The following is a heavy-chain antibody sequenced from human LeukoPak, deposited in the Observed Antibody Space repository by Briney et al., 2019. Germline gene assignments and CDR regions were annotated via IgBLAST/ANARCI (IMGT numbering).Heavy chain of an antibody. CDR3: AKALNGLVDY. CDR1: GFTFSDYG. J-gene: IGHJ4*02. V-gene: IGHV3-33*06. CDR2: IWYDGSNK. D-gene: IGHD6-19*01. Sequence: GGSLRLSCAASGFTFSDYGMHWVRQAPGKGLERVAVIWYDGSNKYYADSVKGRFTISRDNSKNTLYLQMNSLRAEGTAVYYCAKALNGLVDYWGQGTLVTVSS.